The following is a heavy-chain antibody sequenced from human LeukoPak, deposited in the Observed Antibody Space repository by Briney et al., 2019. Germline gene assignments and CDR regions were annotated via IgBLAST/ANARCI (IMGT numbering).Heavy chain of an antibody. CDR2: IFYSGRN. CDR1: GGSISTNY. Sequence: SETLSLTCTVSGGSISTNYWSWIRQPPGKGLEWIGNIFYSGRNNYNPSLRSRVTMSVDTSKNQFSLKLSSVTATDTAVYYCAKTFDILTGYAVFDPWGQGTLVTVSS. CDR3: AKTFDILTGYAVFDP. V-gene: IGHV4-59*08. J-gene: IGHJ5*02. D-gene: IGHD3-9*01.